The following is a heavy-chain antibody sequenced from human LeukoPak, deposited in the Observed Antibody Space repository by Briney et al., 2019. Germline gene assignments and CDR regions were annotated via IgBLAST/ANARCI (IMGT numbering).Heavy chain of an antibody. D-gene: IGHD6-19*01. Sequence: GGSLRLSCAASGFSFSSYEMNWVRQAPGKGLEWVSYISSGGTTLYYADSVKGRFTISRDNVKNSLYLQMNSLSAEDTGVYYCARVNGSGWYEVDYWGQGTLVTVSS. CDR2: ISSGGTTL. V-gene: IGHV3-48*03. CDR3: ARVNGSGWYEVDY. J-gene: IGHJ4*02. CDR1: GFSFSSYE.